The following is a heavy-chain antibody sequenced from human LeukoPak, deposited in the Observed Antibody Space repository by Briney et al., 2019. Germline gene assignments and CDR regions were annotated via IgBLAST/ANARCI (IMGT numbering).Heavy chain of an antibody. V-gene: IGHV3-53*01. Sequence: GGSLRLSCAASGFXNYMSWVRQAPGKGLEWVSLTHSDGNTYYADSVKGRFTISRDNSENSLFLQMNTLRAEDTAVYYCARGENGIGAAFDIWGQGTMVTVSS. CDR3: ARGENGIGAAFDI. CDR2: THSDGNT. D-gene: IGHD3-16*01. CDR1: GFXNY. J-gene: IGHJ3*02.